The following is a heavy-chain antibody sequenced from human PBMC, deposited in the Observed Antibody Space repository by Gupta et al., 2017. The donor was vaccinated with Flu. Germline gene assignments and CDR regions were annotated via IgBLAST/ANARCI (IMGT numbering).Heavy chain of an antibody. J-gene: IGHJ6*02. Sequence: QVQLVESGGGVVQPGRSLRLSCASSGFTFSRYGMHWVRQAPGKGLEWVAVIWYDGSNKYYADSVKGRFTISRDNSKNTLYLQMNSLRAEDTAVYYCANQQLDGGGMDVWGQGTTVTVSS. CDR2: IWYDGSNK. CDR1: GFTFSRYG. V-gene: IGHV3-33*06. CDR3: ANQQLDGGGMDV. D-gene: IGHD6-13*01.